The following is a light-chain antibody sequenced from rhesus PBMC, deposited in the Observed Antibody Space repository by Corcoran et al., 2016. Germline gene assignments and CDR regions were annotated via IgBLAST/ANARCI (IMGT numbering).Light chain of an antibody. CDR3: QHSYGAPFT. Sequence: DIQMTQSPSSLSASVGDRVTITCRATENVKNNLHWYQQKPGKTPHLLIYTSSTLKSGVPSRFSGSGSGTDYPFTISNLQPEDVATYYCQHSYGAPFTFGPGTKLDIK. J-gene: IGKJ3*01. CDR1: ENVKNN. CDR2: TSS. V-gene: IGKV1-74*01.